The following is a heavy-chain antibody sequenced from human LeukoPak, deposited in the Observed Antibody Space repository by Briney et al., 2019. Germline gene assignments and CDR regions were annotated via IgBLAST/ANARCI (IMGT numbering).Heavy chain of an antibody. D-gene: IGHD1-14*01. Sequence: GGSLRLSCAASGFTFSAYAMTWVRQAPGKGLEWVAVISYDANNKNYADSVKGRFTISRDNSKNTLYLQMNSLRAEDTAVYYCAKDRHPARTDGYYFDYWGQGTLVTVSS. CDR3: AKDRHPARTDGYYFDY. CDR1: GFTFSAYA. V-gene: IGHV3-30*18. J-gene: IGHJ4*02. CDR2: ISYDANNK.